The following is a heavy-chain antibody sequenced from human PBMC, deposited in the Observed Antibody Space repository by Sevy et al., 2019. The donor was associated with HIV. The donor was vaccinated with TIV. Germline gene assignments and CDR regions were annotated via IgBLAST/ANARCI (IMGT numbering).Heavy chain of an antibody. CDR1: GYTFTSYG. D-gene: IGHD6-6*01. Sequence: ASVKVSCKASGYTFTSYGISWVRQAPGQGLEWMGWISAYNGNTNYAQKLQGRVTMTTDTSTSTAYMELRSLRSDDTAVYYCARTLEYSSYGGFDYWGQGTLVTVSS. CDR2: ISAYNGNT. CDR3: ARTLEYSSYGGFDY. J-gene: IGHJ4*02. V-gene: IGHV1-18*01.